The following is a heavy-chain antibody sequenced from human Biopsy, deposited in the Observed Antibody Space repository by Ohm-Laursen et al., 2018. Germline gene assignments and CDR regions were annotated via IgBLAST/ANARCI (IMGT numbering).Heavy chain of an antibody. V-gene: IGHV1-2*02. J-gene: IGHJ4*02. Sequence: GASVTASYKPSGYTFSGHYMHWARQARGQGLEWMGWINPDSGVTNYAQKFQGRVTMTRATSISTAYMELSRLGSDDTAVYYCARDKYRSWNYFDNWGQGSLVTVSS. CDR3: ARDKYRSWNYFDN. D-gene: IGHD6-19*01. CDR2: INPDSGVT. CDR1: GYTFSGHY.